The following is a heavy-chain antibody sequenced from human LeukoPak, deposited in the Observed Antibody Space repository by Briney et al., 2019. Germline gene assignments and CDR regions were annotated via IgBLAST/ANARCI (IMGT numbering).Heavy chain of an antibody. CDR2: IYHSGST. D-gene: IGHD3-22*01. V-gene: IGHV4-30-2*01. CDR1: GGSISSGGYS. CDR3: ARGTNDSSGYRLRHFDY. J-gene: IGHJ4*02. Sequence: PSETLSLTCAVSGGSISSGGYSWSWIRQPPGKGLEWIGYIYHSGSTYYNPSLKSRVTISVDRSKNQFSLKLSSVTAADTAVYYCARGTNDSSGYRLRHFDYWGQGTLVTVSS.